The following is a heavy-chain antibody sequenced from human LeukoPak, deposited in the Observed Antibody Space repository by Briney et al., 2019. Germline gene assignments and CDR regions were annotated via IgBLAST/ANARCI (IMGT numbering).Heavy chain of an antibody. D-gene: IGHD1-26*01. Sequence: PGGSLRLSCAASGFSVSTHYMSWVRQAPGKWLEWVSVIYNTGRTYYADSVKGRFTISIDNSKNTLFLQMNSLRADDTAVYYCARVRDGVYSGSYFDYWGQGTLATVSS. V-gene: IGHV3-53*01. CDR3: ARVRDGVYSGSYFDY. CDR1: GFSVSTHY. CDR2: IYNTGRT. J-gene: IGHJ4*02.